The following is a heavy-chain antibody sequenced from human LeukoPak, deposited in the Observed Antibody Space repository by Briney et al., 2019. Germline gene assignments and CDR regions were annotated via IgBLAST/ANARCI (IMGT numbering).Heavy chain of an antibody. Sequence: SVKVSCKASGYTFTNYGISWVRQAPGQGLGWMGGIIPIFGTANYAQKFQGRVTITADESTSTAYMELSSLTSEDTAMYYCARVLVDTAMAYDHWGQGTLVTVSS. CDR2: IIPIFGTA. V-gene: IGHV1-69*13. D-gene: IGHD5-18*01. CDR3: ARVLVDTAMAYDH. CDR1: GYTFTNYG. J-gene: IGHJ4*02.